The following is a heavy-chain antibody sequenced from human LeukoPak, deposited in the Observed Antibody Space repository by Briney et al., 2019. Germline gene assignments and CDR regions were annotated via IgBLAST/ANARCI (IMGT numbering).Heavy chain of an antibody. CDR1: GFTLGSHW. CDR3: ARWEIRGTAHQLDY. J-gene: IGHJ4*02. D-gene: IGHD1-7*01. Sequence: GGSLRLSCAASGFTLGSHWMSWVRQAPGKGLEWVANINQDGSAKYYVDSVKGRFTISRDNAKNSMYLQMNSLRAEDTAAYYCARWEIRGTAHQLDYWGQGTLVTVSS. CDR2: INQDGSAK. V-gene: IGHV3-7*01.